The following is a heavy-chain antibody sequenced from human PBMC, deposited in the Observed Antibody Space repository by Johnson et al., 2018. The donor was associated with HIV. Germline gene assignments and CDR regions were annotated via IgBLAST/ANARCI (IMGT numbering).Heavy chain of an antibody. D-gene: IGHD2-15*01. Sequence: VQLVESGGGLVQPGGSLKLSCAASGFTFSGSAMHWVRQASGKGLEWVGRINSDGSSTSYADSVKGRFTISRDNTKNTLYLQMNSLRAEDTAVYYCAREKVVAATYDAFDIWGQGTMVTVSS. CDR2: INSDGSST. CDR3: AREKVVAATYDAFDI. CDR1: GFTFSGSA. V-gene: IGHV3-74*01. J-gene: IGHJ3*02.